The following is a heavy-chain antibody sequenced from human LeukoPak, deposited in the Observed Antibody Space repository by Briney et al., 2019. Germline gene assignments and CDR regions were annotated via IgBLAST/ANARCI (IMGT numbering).Heavy chain of an antibody. D-gene: IGHD6-19*01. CDR1: GFTFSDYY. V-gene: IGHV3-11*04. CDR2: ISSSGSTI. CDR3: ARVWYSSGWSPPWNY. Sequence: GGSLRLSCAASGFTFSDYYMSWIRQAPGKGLEWVSYISSSGSTIYYADSVKGRFTISRDNAKNSLYPQMNSLRAEDTAVYYCARVWYSSGWSPPWNYWGQGTLVTVSS. J-gene: IGHJ4*02.